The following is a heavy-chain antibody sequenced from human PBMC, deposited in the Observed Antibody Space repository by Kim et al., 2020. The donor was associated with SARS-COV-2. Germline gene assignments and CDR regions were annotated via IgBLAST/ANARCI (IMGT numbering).Heavy chain of an antibody. J-gene: IGHJ3*02. Sequence: YYNPSRQSRVTISVDTSKKQFSLKLKSVTAADTAVYYCARKVVSGWYNFDMWGQGRMVTVSS. V-gene: IGHV4-30-2*04. D-gene: IGHD6-13*01. CDR3: ARKVVSGWYNFDM.